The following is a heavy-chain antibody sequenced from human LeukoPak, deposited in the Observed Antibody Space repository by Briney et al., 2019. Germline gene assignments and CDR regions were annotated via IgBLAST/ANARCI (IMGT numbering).Heavy chain of an antibody. V-gene: IGHV3-49*04. J-gene: IGHJ3*02. CDR1: GFTFGDYA. CDR3: TRVLAAAGTGAFDI. D-gene: IGHD6-13*01. CDR2: IRSKAYGGTT. Sequence: PGGSLRLSCTASGFTFGDYAMSWVRQAPGKGLEWVGFIRSKAYGGTTEYAASVRGRFTISRDDSKSIAYLQMSSLKTEDTAVYYCTRVLAAAGTGAFDIWGQGTMVTVSS.